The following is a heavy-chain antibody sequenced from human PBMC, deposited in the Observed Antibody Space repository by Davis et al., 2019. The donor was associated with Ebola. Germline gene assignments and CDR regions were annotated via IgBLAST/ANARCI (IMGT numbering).Heavy chain of an antibody. CDR2: VSHSESER. D-gene: IGHD3-3*01. CDR3: ARAGFDEVLDY. V-gene: IGHV3-30*04. CDR1: GFIFRHYA. Sequence: PGGSLRLSCAASGFIFRHYAMHWVRQAPGKGLEWVAVVSHSESERFYADSVKGRFTISRDNSENTLYLQMNSLTADDTSVYYCARAGFDEVLDYWGQGTPVTVSS. J-gene: IGHJ4*02.